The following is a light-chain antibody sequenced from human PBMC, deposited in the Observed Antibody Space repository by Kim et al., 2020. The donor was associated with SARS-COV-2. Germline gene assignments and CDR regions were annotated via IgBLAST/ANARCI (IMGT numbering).Light chain of an antibody. CDR1: QDITKY. V-gene: IGKV1-33*01. Sequence: ASVVDRVTITGQASQDITKYLNQDPHKPGHAPQLLIYDASILETGVPSRFSGCGSGTDFAVTISSLQPDDIAQYYCRQYVNLPITFGQGTRLEIK. CDR2: DAS. J-gene: IGKJ5*01. CDR3: RQYVNLPIT.